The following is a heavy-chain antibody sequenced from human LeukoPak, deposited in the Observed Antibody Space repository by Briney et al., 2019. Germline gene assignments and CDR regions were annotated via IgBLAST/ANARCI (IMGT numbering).Heavy chain of an antibody. D-gene: IGHD7-27*01. J-gene: IGHJ6*02. V-gene: IGHV4-34*01. CDR1: GGSFSGYY. CDR3: ARAPPVGIPTFPYGMDV. Sequence: SETLSLTCAVYGGSFSGYYWSWIRQPPGKGLEWIGEINHSGSTNYNPSLKSRVTISVDTSKNQFSLKLSSVTAADTAVYYCARAPPVGIPTFPYGMDVWGQGTTVTISS. CDR2: INHSGST.